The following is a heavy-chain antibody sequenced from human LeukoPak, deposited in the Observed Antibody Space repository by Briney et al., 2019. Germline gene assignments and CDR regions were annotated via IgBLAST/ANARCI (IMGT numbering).Heavy chain of an antibody. Sequence: SETLSLTCTVSGYSISSGYYWGWIRQPPGKGLEWIGSIYHSGSTYYNPSLKSRVTISVDTSKNQFSLKLSSVTAADTAVYYCARRRDILTGYYHPWGQGTLVTVSS. D-gene: IGHD3-9*01. V-gene: IGHV4-38-2*02. J-gene: IGHJ5*02. CDR1: GYSISSGYY. CDR2: IYHSGST. CDR3: ARRRDILTGYYHP.